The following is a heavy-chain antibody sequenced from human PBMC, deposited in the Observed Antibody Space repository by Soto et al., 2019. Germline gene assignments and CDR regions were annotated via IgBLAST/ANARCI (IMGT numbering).Heavy chain of an antibody. CDR3: ARGRYGDY. CDR1: GYIFTSYG. V-gene: IGHV1-18*01. CDR2: ISAHNGKT. D-gene: IGHD4-17*01. J-gene: IGHJ4*02. Sequence: QAHLVQSGPEVKKPGASVKVSCKGSGYIFTSYGIAWVRQAPGQGLEWMGWISAHNGKTEYAQKFQGSVTVTRDTSTSTAYLEMRSLRSADTAVYYCARGRYGDYGGQGALVTGSS.